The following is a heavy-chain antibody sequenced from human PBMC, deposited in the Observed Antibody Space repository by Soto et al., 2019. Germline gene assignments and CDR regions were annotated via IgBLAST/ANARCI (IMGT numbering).Heavy chain of an antibody. CDR2: IDPNSGDT. D-gene: IGHD6-19*01. V-gene: IGHV1-2*04. CDR1: GYTFTGYY. CDR3: ARGAVVGTRYSYNMDV. Sequence: QVQLVQSGAEVKKPGASVKVSCKASGYTFTGYYMHWVRQAPGQGLEWMGWIDPNSGDTKYAQKLQGWVTMTRDTSISTVYMELSRLRSDDTAVYYCARGAVVGTRYSYNMDVWGQGTTVTVSS. J-gene: IGHJ6*02.